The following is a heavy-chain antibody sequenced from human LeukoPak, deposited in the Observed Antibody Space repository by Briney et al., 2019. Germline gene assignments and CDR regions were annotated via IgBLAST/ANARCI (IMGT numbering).Heavy chain of an antibody. D-gene: IGHD6-19*01. CDR2: ISSSGTTI. V-gene: IGHV3-48*01. J-gene: IGHJ4*02. CDR3: ARARYSSGWYALDY. Sequence: GGSLRLSCAASGFTFRTSGMNWVRQAPGKGLEWVSYISSSGTTISYAQSVKGRFTITRDNAQNSLYLQMNSLRAEDTAVYYCARARYSSGWYALDYWGQGTLVTVSS. CDR1: GFTFRTSG.